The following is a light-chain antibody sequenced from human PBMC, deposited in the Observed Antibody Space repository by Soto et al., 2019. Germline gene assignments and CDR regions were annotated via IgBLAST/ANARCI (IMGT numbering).Light chain of an antibody. J-gene: IGLJ1*01. CDR1: SSDVGGYDY. V-gene: IGLV2-11*01. CDR3: CSFAGDPYV. CDR2: DVH. Sequence: QSVLTQPRSVSASPGQSVAISCTGTSSDVGGYDYVSWYQQHPGKAPKLMIYDVHKRPSGVPDRFSGSKSGNTASLTISGLQAEDEADYYCCSFAGDPYVFGTGTQLTVL.